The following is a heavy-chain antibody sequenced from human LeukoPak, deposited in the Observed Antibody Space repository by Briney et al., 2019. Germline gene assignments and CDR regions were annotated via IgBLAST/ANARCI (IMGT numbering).Heavy chain of an antibody. V-gene: IGHV5-51*01. J-gene: IGHJ4*02. D-gene: IGHD1-1*01. CDR2: IYPGDSDT. CDR3: ARQNDLRLDY. Sequence: GESLKISCKGSGYTFSIYWIGWVRQMPGKVLEWMGIIYPGDSDTRYSPSLQGQVTISVDTSIGTAYLQWSSLKASDTAIYYCARQNDLRLDYWGQGTLVTVSS. CDR1: GYTFSIYW.